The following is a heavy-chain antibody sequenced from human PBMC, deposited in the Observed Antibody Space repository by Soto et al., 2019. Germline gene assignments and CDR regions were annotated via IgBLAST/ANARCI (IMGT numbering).Heavy chain of an antibody. CDR2: IYYSGST. D-gene: IGHD6-6*01. J-gene: IGHJ4*02. V-gene: IGHV4-39*01. Sequence: SETLSLTCTVSGGSISSSSYYWGWIRQPPGKGLEWIGSIYYSGSTYYNPSLKSRVTISVDTSKNQFSLKLSSVTAADTAVYYCATPAPDSSSSNFDYWGQGTLVTVSS. CDR1: GGSISSSSYY. CDR3: ATPAPDSSSSNFDY.